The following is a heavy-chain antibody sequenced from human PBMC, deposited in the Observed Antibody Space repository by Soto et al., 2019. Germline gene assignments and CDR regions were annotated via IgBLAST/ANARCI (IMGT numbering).Heavy chain of an antibody. CDR3: AKDAPGSGWLSDY. V-gene: IGHV3-23*01. Sequence: EVPLLESGGGLVHPGGSLRLSCAASGFTFSIYAMSWVRQAPGKGLEWVSTIGGGGGDTSYADFVRGRFTISRDNSKNTLYLQMNSLRDEDTAVYYCAKDAPGSGWLSDYWGRRTLVTVSS. CDR1: GFTFSIYA. J-gene: IGHJ4*02. CDR2: IGGGGGDT. D-gene: IGHD3-22*01.